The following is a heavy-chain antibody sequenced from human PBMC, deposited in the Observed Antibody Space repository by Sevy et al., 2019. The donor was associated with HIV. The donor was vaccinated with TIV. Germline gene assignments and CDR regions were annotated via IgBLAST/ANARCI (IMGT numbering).Heavy chain of an antibody. V-gene: IGHV3-15*01. CDR1: GFSFKNVW. Sequence: GGSLRLSCAGSGFSFKNVWMTWVRQTPGKGLEWVGHAKRKSDGGSIDYGSPVNGRFTISRDDSKDMFYLQMSSLKTEDTGVYYCATVLGAGAAGAFEIWGQGTMVTVSS. J-gene: IGHJ3*02. CDR2: AKRKSDGGSI. D-gene: IGHD1-26*01. CDR3: ATVLGAGAAGAFEI.